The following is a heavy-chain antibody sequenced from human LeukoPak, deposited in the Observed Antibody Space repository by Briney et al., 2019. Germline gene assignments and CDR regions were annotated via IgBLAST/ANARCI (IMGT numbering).Heavy chain of an antibody. CDR1: GFTFSSYW. D-gene: IGHD4-17*01. J-gene: IGHJ4*02. CDR3: AGKYGDYEAIDY. CDR2: IKQDGSEK. Sequence: GGSLRLSCAASGFTFSSYWMSWVRQAPGKGLEWVANIKQDGSEKYYVDSVKGRFTISRDNAKNSLYLRMNSLRAEDTAVYYCAGKYGDYEAIDYWGQGTLVTVSS. V-gene: IGHV3-7*01.